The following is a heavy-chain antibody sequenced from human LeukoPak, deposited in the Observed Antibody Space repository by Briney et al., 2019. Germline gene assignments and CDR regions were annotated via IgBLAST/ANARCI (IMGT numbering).Heavy chain of an antibody. D-gene: IGHD6-13*01. CDR2: MNPNSGDT. J-gene: IGHJ4*02. V-gene: IGHV1-8*03. CDR3: ARATGFGSGIAGARGAPKYYFDY. CDR1: GYIFTSYD. Sequence: ASVKVSCKTSGYIFTSYDINWVRQATGQGLEWMGWMNPNSGDTGYAQKFQGRVTITRNTSISTAFMELSSLRSEDTAVYYCARATGFGSGIAGARGAPKYYFDYWGQGTLVTVSS.